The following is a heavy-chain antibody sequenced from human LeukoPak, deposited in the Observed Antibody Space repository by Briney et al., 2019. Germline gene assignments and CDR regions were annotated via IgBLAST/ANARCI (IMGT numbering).Heavy chain of an antibody. D-gene: IGHD3-16*01. J-gene: IGHJ4*02. Sequence: SETLSLTCTVSGGSISTNSYCWGWIRQPPGKGLEWIGNMCYGGSAYYNPSLKSRVTLSVDTSKNHFSLKLRFVTAADTSVYYRARRPIGTMLSGYYFDYWGQGTLVSVSS. CDR2: MCYGGSA. CDR1: GGSISTNSYC. V-gene: IGHV4-39*02. CDR3: ARRPIGTMLSGYYFDY.